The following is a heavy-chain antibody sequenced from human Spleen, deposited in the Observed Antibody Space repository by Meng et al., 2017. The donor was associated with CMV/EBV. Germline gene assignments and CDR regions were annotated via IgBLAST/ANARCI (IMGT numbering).Heavy chain of an antibody. Sequence: GESLKISCAASTSTFSRYWMSWVRQAPGKGLEWVAHIKQDGSEAYYLDSVKGRFTISRDNTKTSLYLQMNSLRVEDTAVYYCATQPSHLDYWGQGTLVTVSS. CDR3: ATQPSHLDY. V-gene: IGHV3-7*01. D-gene: IGHD1-1*01. CDR2: IKQDGSEA. J-gene: IGHJ4*02. CDR1: TSTFSRYW.